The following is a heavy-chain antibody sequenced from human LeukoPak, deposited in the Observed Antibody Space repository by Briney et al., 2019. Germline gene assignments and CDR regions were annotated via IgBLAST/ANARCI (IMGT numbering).Heavy chain of an antibody. V-gene: IGHV4-39*01. CDR2: IYYSGST. Sequence: PSETLSLTCTVSGGSISSSSYYWGWIRQPPGKGLEWIGSIYYSGSTYYNPSLKSRVTISVDTSKNQFSLKLSSVTAADTAVYYCARRYVLDYWGQGTLVTVSS. J-gene: IGHJ4*02. CDR3: ARRYVLDY. D-gene: IGHD1-1*01. CDR1: GGSISSSSYY.